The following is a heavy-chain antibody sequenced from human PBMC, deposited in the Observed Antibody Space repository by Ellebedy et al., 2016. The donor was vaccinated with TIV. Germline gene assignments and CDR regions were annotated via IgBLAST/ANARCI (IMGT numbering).Heavy chain of an antibody. V-gene: IGHV3-23*01. CDR1: TFPFRNYA. D-gene: IGHD2-15*01. CDR3: AKGGRILTSGDRDGWCLDL. Sequence: GESLKIPCAASTFPFRNYAMSCVRHAPGKGLAWVSAICHSGRSTFYTASVTARFTISRDNSRNTVYLQMNSLRAEDTAIYYCAKGGRILTSGDRDGWCLDLWGRGTMVTVSS. J-gene: IGHJ2*01. CDR2: ICHSGRST.